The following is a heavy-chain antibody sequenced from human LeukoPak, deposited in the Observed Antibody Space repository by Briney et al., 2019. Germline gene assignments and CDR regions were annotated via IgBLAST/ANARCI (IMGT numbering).Heavy chain of an antibody. CDR3: ARMTSGGWYAAGYYFDY. CDR2: IYFSGST. CDR1: GGSISSYY. Sequence: SETLSLTCTVSGGSISSYYWSWIRQPPGKGLEWIGYIYFSGSTNYNPSLKSRVTISVDTSKNQFSLKMSSVTAADTAVYYCARMTSGGWYAAGYYFDYWGQGTLVTVSS. J-gene: IGHJ4*02. D-gene: IGHD6-19*01. V-gene: IGHV4-59*01.